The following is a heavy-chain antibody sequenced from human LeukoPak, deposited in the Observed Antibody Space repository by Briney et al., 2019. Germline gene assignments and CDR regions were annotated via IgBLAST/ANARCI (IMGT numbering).Heavy chain of an antibody. V-gene: IGHV3-21*01. J-gene: IGHJ4*02. CDR2: ISSTSSYI. Sequence: KPGGSLRLSCAASGFIFSSYTMNWVRQAPGKGLEWVSSISSTSSYIYYADSVKGRFTISRHNAKNSLYLQMNSLRAEDTAVYYCARDFAGIGSYWGLGTLVTVSS. D-gene: IGHD3-10*01. CDR1: GFIFSSYT. CDR3: ARDFAGIGSY.